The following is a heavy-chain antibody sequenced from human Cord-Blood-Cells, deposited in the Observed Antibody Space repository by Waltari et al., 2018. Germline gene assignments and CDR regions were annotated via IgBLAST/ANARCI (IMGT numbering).Heavy chain of an antibody. V-gene: IGHV5-51*01. CDR2: IYPGDSDT. Sequence: EVQLVQSGAEVKKPGESLKISCKGSGYSFTSYWIGWVRQMPGKGLGWMGIIYPGDSDTRYSPSFQGQVTISADKSISTAYLQWSSLKASDTAMYYCARHRRDYDILTGYYDAFDIWGQGTMVTVSS. D-gene: IGHD3-9*01. CDR3: ARHRRDYDILTGYYDAFDI. J-gene: IGHJ3*02. CDR1: GYSFTSYW.